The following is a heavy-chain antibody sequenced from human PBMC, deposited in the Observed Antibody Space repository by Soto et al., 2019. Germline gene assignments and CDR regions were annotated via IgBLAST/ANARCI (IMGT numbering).Heavy chain of an antibody. Sequence: QVQLVQSGAEVTKPGASVKISCKASGYTFTSFAMHWVRQAPGQRLEWMAWINGGNGATKYSQKFQGRVTITRDTSASTAYMEMSSLTSEDTAVYSCAGVYDSRGYYYFDWWGQGTRVIVSS. D-gene: IGHD3-22*01. CDR3: AGVYDSRGYYYFDW. V-gene: IGHV1-3*01. CDR1: GYTFTSFA. CDR2: INGGNGAT. J-gene: IGHJ4*02.